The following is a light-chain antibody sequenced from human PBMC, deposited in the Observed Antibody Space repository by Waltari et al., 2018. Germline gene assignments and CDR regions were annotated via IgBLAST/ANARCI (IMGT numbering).Light chain of an antibody. CDR3: QQYGETPWT. J-gene: IGKJ1*01. V-gene: IGKV3-20*01. CDR2: GAS. Sequence: EIVLTQSPGTLSLSPGERATLSCRATESVPANYLAWYQQKPGQAPRLPIAGASSRATVIPDRFSGRGSGTDFTLTIARLEPEDFAVYYCQQYGETPWTFGQGTKVDLK. CDR1: ESVPANY.